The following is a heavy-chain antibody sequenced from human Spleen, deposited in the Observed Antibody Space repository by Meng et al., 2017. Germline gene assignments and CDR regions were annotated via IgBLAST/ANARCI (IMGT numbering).Heavy chain of an antibody. J-gene: IGHJ4*02. V-gene: IGHV3-74*01. CDR3: ARDLAWVLFDY. CDR1: GFTFDDHA. CDR2: IVSDGGIT. D-gene: IGHD3-3*01. Sequence: GESLKISCTASGFTFDDHAMHWVRQSPGKGLEWISRIVSDGGITTYADSVKGRFTVSRDNAKNTLYLQMNSLGADDTAVYYCARDLAWVLFDYWGQGALVTVSS.